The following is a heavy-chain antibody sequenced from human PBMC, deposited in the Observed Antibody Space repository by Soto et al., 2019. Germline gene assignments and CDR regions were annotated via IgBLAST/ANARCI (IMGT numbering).Heavy chain of an antibody. V-gene: IGHV4-59*01. J-gene: IGHJ4*02. D-gene: IGHD2-21*01. Sequence: SETLSLTCTVSGGAISSYFWSWVWQAPGKGLEWIGYIHYSGSTNYNPSLKSRVTISVDTSKNQFSLKLSSVTAADTAVYYCAREYSRPYYFHYWGQGTLVTAPQ. CDR1: GGAISSYF. CDR3: AREYSRPYYFHY. CDR2: IHYSGST.